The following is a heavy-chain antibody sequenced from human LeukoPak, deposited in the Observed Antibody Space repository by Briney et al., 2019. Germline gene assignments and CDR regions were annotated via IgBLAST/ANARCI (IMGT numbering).Heavy chain of an antibody. CDR2: IGTAGDT. D-gene: IGHD3-10*01. CDR3: ARESGYYGSGSPHYYGMDV. Sequence: GGSLRLSCAASGFTFSSYSMNWVRQAPGKGLEWVSAIGTAGDTYYPGSVKGRFTISRENAKNSLYLQMNSLRAGDTAVYYCARESGYYGSGSPHYYGMDVWGQGTTVTVSS. V-gene: IGHV3-13*01. J-gene: IGHJ6*02. CDR1: GFTFSSYS.